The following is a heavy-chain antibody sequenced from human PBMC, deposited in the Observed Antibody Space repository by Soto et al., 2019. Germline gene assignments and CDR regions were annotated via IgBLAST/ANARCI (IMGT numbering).Heavy chain of an antibody. CDR1: GFTFSSYS. CDR2: ISSSSSYI. V-gene: IGHV3-21*01. J-gene: IGHJ4*02. D-gene: IGHD6-13*01. CDR3: ARDPQREAIAGAARDY. Sequence: EVQLVESGGGLVKPGGSLRLSCAASGFTFSSYSMNWVRQAPGTGLEWVSSISSSSSYIYYGDSVKGQFTISRDNDKNSLYLQMNSLRDEDTAVYYCARDPQREAIAGAARDYWGQGNLVTVSS.